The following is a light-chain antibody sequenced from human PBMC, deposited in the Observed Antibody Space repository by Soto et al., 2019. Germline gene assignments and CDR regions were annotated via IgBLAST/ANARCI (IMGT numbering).Light chain of an antibody. CDR1: QSVSDN. J-gene: IGKJ4*01. CDR3: QQYNNWPLT. Sequence: EIVMTQSPATLSVSAGDRATLSCRASQSVSDNLAWYQQKPGQAPRLLIYGASTRATGIPARFSGSGSGTEFTLTISSLQSEDFAVYYCQQYNNWPLTFGGGTKVEIK. V-gene: IGKV3-15*01. CDR2: GAS.